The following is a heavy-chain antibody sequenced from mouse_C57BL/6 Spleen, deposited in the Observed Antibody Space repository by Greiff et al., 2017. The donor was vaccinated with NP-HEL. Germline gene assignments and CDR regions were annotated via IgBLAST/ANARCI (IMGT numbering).Heavy chain of an antibody. CDR2: IYPGSGST. Sequence: QVQLQQPGAELVKPGASVKMSCKASGYTFTSYWITWVKQRPGQGLEWIGDIYPGSGSTNYNEKFKSKATLTVDTSSSTAYMQLSSLTSEDSAVYYGARRHYGSSYGYFDYWGQGTTLTVSS. CDR1: GYTFTSYW. CDR3: ARRHYGSSYGYFDY. J-gene: IGHJ2*01. V-gene: IGHV1-55*01. D-gene: IGHD1-1*01.